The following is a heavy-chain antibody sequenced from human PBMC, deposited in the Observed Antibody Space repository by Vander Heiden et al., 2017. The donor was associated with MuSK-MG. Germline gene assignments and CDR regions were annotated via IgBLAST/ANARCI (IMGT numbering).Heavy chain of an antibody. CDR1: GFSLSSSGVG. CDR2: IYWDDDK. D-gene: IGHD6-13*01. V-gene: IGHV2-5*02. J-gene: IGHJ4*02. CDR3: AHRPGYTSSWHSFDH. Sequence: QITLKESGPTLVKPTQTLTLTCTFSGFSLSSSGVGVGWIRQPPGKALEWLALIYWDDDKRYSPSLQSRLTITKDTSRNQVVLTMTNLDPLDTATYYCAHRPGYTSSWHSFDHWGQGSLVTVSS.